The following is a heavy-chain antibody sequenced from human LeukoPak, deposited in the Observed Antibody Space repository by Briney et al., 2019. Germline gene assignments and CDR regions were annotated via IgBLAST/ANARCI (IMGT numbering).Heavy chain of an antibody. CDR2: ISSSGGST. D-gene: IGHD3-3*01. CDR1: GFTFSNYA. CDR3: AKYDFWRGYIVDY. J-gene: IGHJ4*02. Sequence: PGGSLRLSCAASGFTFSNYAMSWVRQAPWKGLEWVSAISSSGGSTYYADSVKGRFTISRDNFKNTVSMQMNRLRAEDTAVYYCAKYDFWRGYIVDYWGQGTLVTVSS. V-gene: IGHV3-23*01.